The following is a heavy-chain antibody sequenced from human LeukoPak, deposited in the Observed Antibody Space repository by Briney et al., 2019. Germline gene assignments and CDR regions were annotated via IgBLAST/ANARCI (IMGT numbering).Heavy chain of an antibody. CDR2: INPNSGGT. D-gene: IGHD6-19*01. CDR3: ARGGSSGWITDPDYYYYGMDV. CDR1: GYTFTGYY. Sequence: ASVKVSCKASGYTFTGYYMHWVRQAPGQGLEWMGWINPNSGGTNYAQKFQGWVTMTRDTSISTAYMELSRLRSGDTAVYYCARGGSSGWITDPDYYYYGMDVWGQGTTVTVSS. J-gene: IGHJ6*02. V-gene: IGHV1-2*04.